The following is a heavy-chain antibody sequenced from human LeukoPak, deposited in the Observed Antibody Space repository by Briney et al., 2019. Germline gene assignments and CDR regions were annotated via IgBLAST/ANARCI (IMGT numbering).Heavy chain of an antibody. CDR1: GFTFSDYY. V-gene: IGHV3-11*01. Sequence: PGGSLRLSCAASGFTFSDYYMRWIREAPGKGVEWVSYISRRGSTIYYADSVKGRFTISRDNAKHTLYLQMNSVRAEDTAVYYCARSSHDYSNYGYHYYYMDVWGKGTTVTVSS. J-gene: IGHJ6*03. D-gene: IGHD4-11*01. CDR3: ARSSHDYSNYGYHYYYMDV. CDR2: ISRRGSTI.